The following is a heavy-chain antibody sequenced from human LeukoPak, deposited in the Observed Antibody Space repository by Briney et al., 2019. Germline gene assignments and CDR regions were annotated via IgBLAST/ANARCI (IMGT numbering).Heavy chain of an antibody. Sequence: SVKVSRKASGGAFSSYAISWVRQAPGQGLEWMGGIIPIFGTANYAQKFQGRVTITADESTSTAYMELSSLRSEDTAVYYCARVLGDSDYYYYMDVWGKGTTVTVSS. CDR3: ARVLGDSDYYYYMDV. CDR2: IIPIFGTA. V-gene: IGHV1-69*01. J-gene: IGHJ6*03. CDR1: GGAFSSYA. D-gene: IGHD2-21*02.